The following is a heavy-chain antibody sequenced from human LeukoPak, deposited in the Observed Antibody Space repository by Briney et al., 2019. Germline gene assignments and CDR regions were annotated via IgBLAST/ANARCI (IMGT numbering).Heavy chain of an antibody. J-gene: IGHJ4*02. Sequence: PGGSLRLSCAATGFTFSNYWMSWFRQAPGKGLEWVANIKYDGREKQYVDSVKGRFTISRDNAKNSLFLQMNSLRAEDTAVHYCARYLNSGPEDFWGQGTLVTVSS. CDR3: ARYLNSGPEDF. CDR2: IKYDGREK. CDR1: GFTFSNYW. V-gene: IGHV3-7*01. D-gene: IGHD1-26*01.